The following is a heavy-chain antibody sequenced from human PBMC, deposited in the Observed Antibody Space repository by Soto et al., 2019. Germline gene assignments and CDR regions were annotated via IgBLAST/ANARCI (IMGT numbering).Heavy chain of an antibody. V-gene: IGHV5-51*01. D-gene: IGHD6-13*01. Sequence: PGESLKISCKGSGYSFISYWIGWVRQMTGKGLEWMGIIYPGDSDTRYSPSFQGQVTISADKSISTAYLQWSSLKASDTAMYYCARAIAVAGHDAFDIWGQGTMVTVSS. J-gene: IGHJ3*02. CDR1: GYSFISYW. CDR3: ARAIAVAGHDAFDI. CDR2: IYPGDSDT.